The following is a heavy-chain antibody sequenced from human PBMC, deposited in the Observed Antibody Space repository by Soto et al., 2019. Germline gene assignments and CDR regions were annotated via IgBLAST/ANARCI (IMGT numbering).Heavy chain of an antibody. J-gene: IGHJ6*02. V-gene: IGHV1-69*13. D-gene: IGHD5-12*01. Sequence: SVKVSCKASGGTFSSYAISWVRQAPGQGLEWMGGIIPIFGTANYAQKFQGRVTITADESTSTAYMELSSLRSEDTAVYYCAREWVRFGRYYYYYGMDVWGQGTTVTVSS. CDR3: AREWVRFGRYYYYYGMDV. CDR2: IIPIFGTA. CDR1: GGTFSSYA.